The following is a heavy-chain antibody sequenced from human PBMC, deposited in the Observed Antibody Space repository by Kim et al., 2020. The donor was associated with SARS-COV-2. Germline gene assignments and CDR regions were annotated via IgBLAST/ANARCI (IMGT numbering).Heavy chain of an antibody. J-gene: IGHJ4*02. Sequence: SETLSLTCAVYGGSFSGYYWSWIRQPPGKGLEWIGEINHSGSTNYNPSLKSRVTISVDTSKNQFSLKLSSVTAADTAVYYCARGGIAVAGRGNYFDYWGQGTLVTVSS. CDR1: GGSFSGYY. V-gene: IGHV4-34*01. CDR3: ARGGIAVAGRGNYFDY. D-gene: IGHD6-19*01. CDR2: INHSGST.